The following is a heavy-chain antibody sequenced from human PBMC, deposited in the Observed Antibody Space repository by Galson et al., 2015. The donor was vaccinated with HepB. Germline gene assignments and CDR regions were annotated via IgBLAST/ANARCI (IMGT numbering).Heavy chain of an antibody. CDR1: GFIFSSYG. CDR2: ISYDRSNK. V-gene: IGHV3-30*18. Sequence: SLRLSCAASGFIFSSYGMHWVRQAPGKGLEWVAVISYDRSNKYYADSVKGRFTISRDNSENTLYLQMNSLRAEDTAVYYCAKTLTYEIHRHYGMDVWGQGTTVTVSS. CDR3: AKTLTYEIHRHYGMDV. D-gene: IGHD5-18*01. J-gene: IGHJ6*02.